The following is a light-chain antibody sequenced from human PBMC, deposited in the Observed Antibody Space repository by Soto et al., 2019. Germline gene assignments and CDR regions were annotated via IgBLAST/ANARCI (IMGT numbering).Light chain of an antibody. CDR3: QLYGDSPMYT. Sequence: EIVLTQSPGTLSLSPGERATLSCRASQSVSDSSLAWYHQKPGQAPRLLIYGASRRATGIPDTFSGSGSGTDFTLTISRLEPEDCAVYYCQLYGDSPMYTFGQGTKLEIK. V-gene: IGKV3-20*01. CDR2: GAS. J-gene: IGKJ2*01. CDR1: QSVSDSS.